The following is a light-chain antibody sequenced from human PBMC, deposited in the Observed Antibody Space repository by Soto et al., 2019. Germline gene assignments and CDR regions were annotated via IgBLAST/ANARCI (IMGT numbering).Light chain of an antibody. CDR2: TNS. V-gene: IGLV1-44*01. J-gene: IGLJ2*01. CDR3: AAWDDRLSGPV. Sequence: QSVLTQPPSVSGTPGQRVTISCSGSSSNIGSNSINWYQHLPGTAPKLLIYTNSHRPSGVPDRFSGSKSGTSGSLATSGLQTEDEADYYCAAWDDRLSGPVFGGGTKVTVL. CDR1: SSNIGSNS.